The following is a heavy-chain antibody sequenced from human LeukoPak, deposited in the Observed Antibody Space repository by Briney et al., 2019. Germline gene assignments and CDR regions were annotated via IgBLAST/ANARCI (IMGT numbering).Heavy chain of an antibody. CDR3: VVSIQAAAIPAFDS. D-gene: IGHD6-25*01. CDR2: INPKNGGT. Sequence: ASVTVSCTASGYTFAHNIHWVRQAPGQGHEFMGWINPKNGGTKYAQNFQGRVTMTRDTSISTVYMELSRLGSDDTAVYYCVVSIQAAAIPAFDSWGQGTLVTVSS. J-gene: IGHJ4*02. V-gene: IGHV1-2*02. CDR1: GYTFAHN.